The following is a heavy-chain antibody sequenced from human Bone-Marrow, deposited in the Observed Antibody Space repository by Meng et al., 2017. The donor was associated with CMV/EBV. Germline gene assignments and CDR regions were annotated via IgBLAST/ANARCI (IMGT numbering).Heavy chain of an antibody. CDR2: ISSSGSTI. J-gene: IGHJ4*02. CDR1: GFTFSSYG. V-gene: IGHV3-48*04. D-gene: IGHD6-13*01. CDR3: ARRTSPRYSSSWYYFDY. Sequence: GGSLRLSCVASGFTFSSYGMHWVRQAPGKGLEWVSYISSSGSTIYYADSVKGRFTISRDNAKNSLYLQMNSLRAEDTAVYYCARRTSPRYSSSWYYFDYWGQGTLVTVSS.